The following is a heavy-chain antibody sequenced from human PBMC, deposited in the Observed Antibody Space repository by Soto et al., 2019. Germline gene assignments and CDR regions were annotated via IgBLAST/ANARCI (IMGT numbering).Heavy chain of an antibody. D-gene: IGHD2-15*01. CDR3: ARVVAATHLPRWFDS. V-gene: IGHV4-4*02. CDR1: GGSISSTYW. J-gene: IGHJ5*01. Sequence: QVQLQESGPELVKPSGTLSLTCAVSGGSISSTYWWSWVRQSPGKGLEWIGEVAHTGSTNYNPSLKSRVTLSLDKSTKNFSLKLGSVTAADTAVYYCARVVAATHLPRWFDSWGQGSLVTVSS. CDR2: VAHTGST.